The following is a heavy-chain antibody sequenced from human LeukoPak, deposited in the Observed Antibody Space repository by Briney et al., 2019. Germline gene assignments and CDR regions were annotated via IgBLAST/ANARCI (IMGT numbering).Heavy chain of an antibody. CDR3: ATDLGFRYYFDY. CDR1: GFTFSSYG. V-gene: IGHV3-30*03. Sequence: GGSLRLSCAASGFTFSSYGMHWVRQAPGKGLEWVAVISYDGSKKFHADSVKGRFTISRDNSKNTLYLQMNSLRAEDTAVYYCATDLGFRYYFDYWGQGTLVTVSS. J-gene: IGHJ4*02. CDR2: ISYDGSKK. D-gene: IGHD3-10*01.